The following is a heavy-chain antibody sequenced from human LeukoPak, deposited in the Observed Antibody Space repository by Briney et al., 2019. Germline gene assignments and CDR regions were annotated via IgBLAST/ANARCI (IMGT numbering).Heavy chain of an antibody. CDR2: INHSGST. V-gene: IGHV4-34*01. D-gene: IGHD3-16*01. J-gene: IGHJ5*02. Sequence: SETLSLTCAVYGGSFSGYYWSWIRQPPGKGLEWIGEINHSGSTNYNPSLKSRVTISVDTSKNQFSLKLSSVTAADTAVFYWGRGRTTRFNYVFGVLGAGWFAPWGKGTLVTVP. CDR1: GGSFSGYY. CDR3: GRGRTTRFNYVFGVLGAGWFAP.